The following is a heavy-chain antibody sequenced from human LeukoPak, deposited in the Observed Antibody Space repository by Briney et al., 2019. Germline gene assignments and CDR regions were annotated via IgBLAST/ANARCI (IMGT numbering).Heavy chain of an antibody. CDR1: GYTFTDYY. J-gene: IGHJ5*02. V-gene: IGHV1-69-2*01. Sequence: ATVKISCKVSGYTFTDYYMHWVQQAPGKGLEWMGLVDPEDGETIYAEKFQGRVTITADTSTDTAYMELSSLRSEDKAVYYCATEIRYGITIFGVVRIHNWFDPWGQGTLVTVSS. D-gene: IGHD3-3*01. CDR2: VDPEDGET. CDR3: ATEIRYGITIFGVVRIHNWFDP.